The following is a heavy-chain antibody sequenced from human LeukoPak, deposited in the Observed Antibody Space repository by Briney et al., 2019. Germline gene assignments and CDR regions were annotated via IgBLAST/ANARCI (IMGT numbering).Heavy chain of an antibody. CDR1: GYTFTGYY. CDR3: ARNSGYSSGWTGYYFDY. J-gene: IGHJ4*02. V-gene: IGHV1-2*02. CDR2: INPNSGGT. D-gene: IGHD6-19*01. Sequence: GASVKVSCKASGYTFTGYYMHWVRQAPGQGLEWMGWINPNSGGTNYAQKFQGRVTMTRDTSISTAYMELSSLRSEDMAVYYCARNSGYSSGWTGYYFDYWGQGTLVTVSS.